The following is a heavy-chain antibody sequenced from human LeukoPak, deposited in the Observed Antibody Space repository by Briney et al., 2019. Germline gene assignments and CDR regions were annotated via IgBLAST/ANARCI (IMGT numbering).Heavy chain of an antibody. J-gene: IGHJ3*02. CDR1: GFTFSSYA. CDR3: ARDRWGAFDI. V-gene: IGHV3-33*08. D-gene: IGHD3-16*01. Sequence: GRSLRLSCAASGFTFSSYAMHWVRQAPGKGLEWVAVIWYDGSNKYYADSVKGRFTISRDNSKNTLYLQMNSLRAEDTAVYYCARDRWGAFDIWGQGTMVTVSS. CDR2: IWYDGSNK.